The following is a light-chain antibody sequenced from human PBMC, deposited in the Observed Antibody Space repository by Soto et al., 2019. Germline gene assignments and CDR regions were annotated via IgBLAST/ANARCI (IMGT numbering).Light chain of an antibody. Sequence: EIVLTQSPGTLSLSPGERVTLSCRASQSVRNNFLAWYQHKPGQAPRFLIYGASTRATGIPDRFSGGGSGTDFTLTISRLEPEDSAVYYCQQFASYPLTFGGGTKVEIK. CDR2: GAS. CDR1: QSVRNNF. CDR3: QQFASYPLT. J-gene: IGKJ4*01. V-gene: IGKV3-20*01.